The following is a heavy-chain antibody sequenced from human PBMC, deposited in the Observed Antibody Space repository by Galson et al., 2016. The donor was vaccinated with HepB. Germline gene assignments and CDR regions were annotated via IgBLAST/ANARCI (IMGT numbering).Heavy chain of an antibody. CDR2: IYYSGAT. J-gene: IGHJ4*02. Sequence: LRLSCAVSGFTFRSYWMSWVRQAPGRGLEWIGNIYYSGATYYNPSLKSRVTVSVDTSKNQFSLKLSSVTAADTAVYYCASVMASTRFDFWGQGTLVTVST. D-gene: IGHD1-26*01. V-gene: IGHV4-39*01. CDR3: ASVMASTRFDF. CDR1: GFTFRSYW.